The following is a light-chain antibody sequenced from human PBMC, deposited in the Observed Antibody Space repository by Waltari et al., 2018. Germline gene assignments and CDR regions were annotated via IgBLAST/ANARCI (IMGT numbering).Light chain of an antibody. CDR1: SRDVGRYNC. CDR2: EVS. Sequence: QSALTQPPSASGSPGQSVTISCPGTSRDVGRYNCVSWFQQHPGKAPKLMIYEVSKRPSGVPDRFSGSKSGNTASLTVSGLQAEDEADYYCSSYAASNNFVFGTGTKVTVL. CDR3: SSYAASNNFV. J-gene: IGLJ1*01. V-gene: IGLV2-8*01.